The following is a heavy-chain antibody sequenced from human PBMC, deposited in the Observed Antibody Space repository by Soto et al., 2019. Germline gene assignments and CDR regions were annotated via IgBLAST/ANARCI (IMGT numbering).Heavy chain of an antibody. CDR3: GRDLGVTTGNWFDP. J-gene: IGHJ5*02. Sequence: SETLSLTCAVYGGSFSGYYWSWIRQPPGKGLEWIGEINHSGSTNYNPSLKSRVTISVDTSKNQFSLKLSSVTAADTAVYYCGRDLGVTTGNWFDPWGQGTLVTVSS. D-gene: IGHD4-17*01. V-gene: IGHV4-34*01. CDR2: INHSGST. CDR1: GGSFSGYY.